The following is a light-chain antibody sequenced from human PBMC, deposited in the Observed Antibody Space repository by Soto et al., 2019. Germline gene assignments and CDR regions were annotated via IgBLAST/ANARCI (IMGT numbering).Light chain of an antibody. CDR3: QQYITSPT. CDR1: QSLISSF. V-gene: IGKV3-20*01. J-gene: IGKJ1*01. CDR2: GAS. Sequence: EIVLTQSPGTLSLSPGDRATLSCRASQSLISSFFAWVQQTPGQSPRLLLYGASNRAAGIPDRFSGSGSGTDFTLTISRLEPEDFAVYYCQQYITSPTFGQGTTVEIK.